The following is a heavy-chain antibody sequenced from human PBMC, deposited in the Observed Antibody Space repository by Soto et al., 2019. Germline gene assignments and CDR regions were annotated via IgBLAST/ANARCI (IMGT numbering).Heavy chain of an antibody. CDR1: GFTFSSYA. CDR3: AREWDRDTSIVSGHYRYGMDV. CDR2: ISYDGSNK. Sequence: GGSLILSCAASGFTFSSYAMHWVRQAPGKGLEWVAVISYDGSNKYYADSVKGRFTISRDNSKNTLYLQMNSLRAEDTAVYYCAREWDRDTSIVSGHYRYGMDVWGQGTTVTVSS. J-gene: IGHJ6*02. V-gene: IGHV3-30-3*01. D-gene: IGHD3-22*01.